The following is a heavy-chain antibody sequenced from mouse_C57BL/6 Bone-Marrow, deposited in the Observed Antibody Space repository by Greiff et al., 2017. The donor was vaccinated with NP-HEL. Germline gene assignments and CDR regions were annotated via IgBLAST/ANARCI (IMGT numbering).Heavy chain of an antibody. V-gene: IGHV5-12*01. CDR3: ARHVWYYFDY. CDR2: ISNGGGST. Sequence: DVKLVESGGGLVQPGGSLKLSCAASGFTFSDYYMYWVRQTPEKRLEWVAYISNGGGSTYYPDTVKGRFTISRDNAKNTLYLQMSRLKSEDTAMYYCARHVWYYFDYWGQGTTLTVSS. CDR1: GFTFSDYY. J-gene: IGHJ2*01.